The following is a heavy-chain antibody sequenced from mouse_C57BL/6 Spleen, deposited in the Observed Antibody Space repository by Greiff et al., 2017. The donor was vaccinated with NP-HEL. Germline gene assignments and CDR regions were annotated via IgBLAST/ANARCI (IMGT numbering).Heavy chain of an antibody. CDR3: TRGATVVKAMDY. V-gene: IGHV5-9-1*02. CDR1: GFTFSSYA. CDR2: ISSGGDYT. D-gene: IGHD1-1*01. Sequence: EVKLMESGEGLVKPGGSLKLSCAASGFTFSSYAMSWVRQTPEKRLEWVAYISSGGDYTYYADTVKGRFTISRDNARNTLYLQMSSLKSEDTAMYYCTRGATVVKAMDYWGQGTSVTVSS. J-gene: IGHJ4*01.